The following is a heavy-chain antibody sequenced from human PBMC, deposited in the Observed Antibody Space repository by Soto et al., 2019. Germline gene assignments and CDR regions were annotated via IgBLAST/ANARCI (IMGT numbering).Heavy chain of an antibody. D-gene: IGHD6-13*01. V-gene: IGHV4-31*03. CDR1: GGSISSGGYY. J-gene: IGHJ5*02. Sequence: VQLQESGPGLVKPSQTLSLTCTVSGGSISSGGYYWSWIRQLPGKGLEWIGYIYYSGSTYYNPSRNSRVSILPDKSKNQFSLKLSSVTAADTAVYYCARGQQLARSLPPRNWFDPWGPGTLVTVSS. CDR3: ARGQQLARSLPPRNWFDP. CDR2: IYYSGST.